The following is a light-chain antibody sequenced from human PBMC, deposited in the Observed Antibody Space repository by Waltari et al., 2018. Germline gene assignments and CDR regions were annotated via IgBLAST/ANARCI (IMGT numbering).Light chain of an antibody. J-gene: IGLJ3*02. Sequence: QSLLTQPPSSSGPPGHRVTIPHSGTFSHLASNTVHRYRQLPGTAHKLLIYVDNPRPSGVPDRFSGSKSGTSASLAISGLQSADEADYYCAGWDDSLNGPVFGGGTKLTVL. CDR3: AGWDDSLNGPV. CDR2: VDN. CDR1: FSHLASNT. V-gene: IGLV1-44*01.